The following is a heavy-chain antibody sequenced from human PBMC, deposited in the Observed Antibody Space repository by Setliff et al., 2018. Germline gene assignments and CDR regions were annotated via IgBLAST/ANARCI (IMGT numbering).Heavy chain of an antibody. CDR3: ARVESYGGEYFHQ. CDR1: GGSISSSSYY. V-gene: IGHV4-61*09. CDR2: IYTSGST. Sequence: SETLSLTCTVSGGSISSSSYYWSWIRQPAGKGLEWIGHIYTSGSTNYNPSLKSRVTISVDTSKNQFSLKLSSVTAADTAVYYCARVESYGGEYFHQWGQGTLVTVSS. J-gene: IGHJ1*01. D-gene: IGHD4-17*01.